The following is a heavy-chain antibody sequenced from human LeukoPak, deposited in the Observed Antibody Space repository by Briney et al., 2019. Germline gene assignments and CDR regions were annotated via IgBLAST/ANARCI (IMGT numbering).Heavy chain of an antibody. CDR1: GGSISNNRYY. CDR2: IYFSGST. Sequence: SETLSLTCTVSGGSISNNRYYWGWVRQPPGKGLEWIASIYFSGSTYYSPPLKSRLTISVDTSNNQFSLKLSSVTAADTAVYYCARHRGTTPPYFDYWGQGTLVTVSS. D-gene: IGHD3-16*01. V-gene: IGHV4-39*01. J-gene: IGHJ4*02. CDR3: ARHRGTTPPYFDY.